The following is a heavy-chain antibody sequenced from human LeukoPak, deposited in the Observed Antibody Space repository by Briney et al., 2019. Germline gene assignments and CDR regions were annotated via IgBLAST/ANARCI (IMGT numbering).Heavy chain of an antibody. CDR1: GGTFSSYA. CDR3: ARDRALYCSGGSCYLLDY. J-gene: IGHJ4*02. CDR2: IIPIFGTA. D-gene: IGHD2-15*01. V-gene: IGHV1-69*05. Sequence: ASVKVSCKASGGTFSSYAISWVRQAPGQGLEWMGGIIPIFGTANYAQKFQGRVTMTRDTSTSTVYMELSSLRSEDTAVYYCARDRALYCSGGSCYLLDYWGQGTLVTVSS.